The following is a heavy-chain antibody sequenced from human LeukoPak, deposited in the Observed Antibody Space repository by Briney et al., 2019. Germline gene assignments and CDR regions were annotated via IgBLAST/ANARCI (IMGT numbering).Heavy chain of an antibody. CDR2: ISSSSSYI. V-gene: IGHV3-21*01. CDR1: GFTFSSYS. J-gene: IGHJ2*01. D-gene: IGHD3-10*02. CDR3: ARDPGAGITMFHWYFDL. Sequence: GGSLRLSCAASGFTFSSYSMNWVRQAPGKALEWVSSISSSSSYIYYADSVKGRFTISRDNAKNSLYLQMNSRRAEDTAVYYCARDPGAGITMFHWYFDLWGRGTLVTVSS.